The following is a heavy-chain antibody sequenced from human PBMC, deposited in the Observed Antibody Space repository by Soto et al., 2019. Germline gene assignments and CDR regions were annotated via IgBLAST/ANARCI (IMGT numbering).Heavy chain of an antibody. CDR3: ARELSTTRGSPVDY. D-gene: IGHD3-16*01. V-gene: IGHV1-46*01. CDR2: INPSSGST. CDR1: GYPFTSYY. Sequence: QVQLVQSGAEVKKPGASVKVSCKASGYPFTSYYVHWVRQAPGQGLEWMGFINPSSGSTSYAQKFQGRVTMTRDTSTSTVYMEVSSLRSEDTAVYYCARELSTTRGSPVDYWGQRTLVTVSS. J-gene: IGHJ4*02.